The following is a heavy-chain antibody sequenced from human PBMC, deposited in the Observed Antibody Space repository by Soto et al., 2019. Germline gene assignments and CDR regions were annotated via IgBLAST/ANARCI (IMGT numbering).Heavy chain of an antibody. D-gene: IGHD5-12*01. V-gene: IGHV4-39*01. CDR2: IYYSGST. J-gene: IGHJ5*02. CDR1: GGSISSSSYY. Sequence: QLQLQESGPGLVKPSETLSLTCTVSGGSISSSSYYWGWIRQPPGKGLEWIGSIYYSGSTYYNPSXXLRVPISVDTXXIXFXXKLISVTAADTAVYDCARRPFFGSGYDYPYNWFDPWGQGTLVTVSS. CDR3: ARRPFFGSGYDYPYNWFDP.